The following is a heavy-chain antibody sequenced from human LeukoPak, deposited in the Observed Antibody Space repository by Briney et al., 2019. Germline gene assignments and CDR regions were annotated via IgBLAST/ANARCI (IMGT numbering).Heavy chain of an antibody. CDR3: AKTSHFNNKGSSSVDY. CDR2: ISGSGGST. V-gene: IGHV3-23*01. D-gene: IGHD6-6*01. Sequence: GGSLRLSCAASGFTFSSYAMSWVRQAPGKGLEWVSAISGSGGSTYYADSVKGRFTISRDNSKNTLYLQMNSLRAEDTAVYYCAKTSHFNNKGSSSVDYWGQGTLVTVSS. CDR1: GFTFSSYA. J-gene: IGHJ4*02.